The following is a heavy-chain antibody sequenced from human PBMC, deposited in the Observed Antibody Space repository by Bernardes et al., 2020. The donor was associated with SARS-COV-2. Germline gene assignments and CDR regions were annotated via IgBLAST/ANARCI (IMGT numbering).Heavy chain of an antibody. CDR1: GYIFANYW. CDR3: ARLRDHFDSDGYHY. Sequence: GESLKIPCKGSGYIFANYWISWVRHMPGKGLEWMGRIDPSDSYIDYSPSFRGRVTISVDQTISTAYLEWASLQASDTATYYCARLRDHFDSDGYHYWGQGTLVTVSS. CDR2: IDPSDSYI. D-gene: IGHD3-22*01. V-gene: IGHV5-10-1*01. J-gene: IGHJ1*01.